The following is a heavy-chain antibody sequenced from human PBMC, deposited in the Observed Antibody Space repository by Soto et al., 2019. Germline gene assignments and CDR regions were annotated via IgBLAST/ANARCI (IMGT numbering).Heavy chain of an antibody. CDR1: GDTFSNHT. Sequence: QGQLVQSGAEVKKPGAAVKVSFKASGDTFSNHTISWVRQPPGQGVEWMGRIIPILGVANYAQKFQGRVTITADKSTSTDSMELSSLRSADTAVYYCARVAEMGKVTKGYYYDMDVWGKGTTVTVS. D-gene: IGHD2-21*02. V-gene: IGHV1-69*04. CDR2: IIPILGVA. CDR3: ARVAEMGKVTKGYYYDMDV. J-gene: IGHJ6*03.